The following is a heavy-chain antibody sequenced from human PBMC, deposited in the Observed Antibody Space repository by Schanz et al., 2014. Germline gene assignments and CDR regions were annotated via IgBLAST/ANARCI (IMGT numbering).Heavy chain of an antibody. J-gene: IGHJ3*01. CDR1: GFTFSDYC. V-gene: IGHV3-66*01. CDR2: LYIRST. Sequence: VQLVESGGGLVKPGGSLRLSCAASGFTFSDYCMVWVRQAPGKGLECVSILYIRSTYYADSVKGRFTISRDNSKNMVFLQMNSLRVEDTAIYYCARDEGKDGYNLAFDVWGQGTLVTVSS. D-gene: IGHD5-12*01. CDR3: ARDEGKDGYNLAFDV.